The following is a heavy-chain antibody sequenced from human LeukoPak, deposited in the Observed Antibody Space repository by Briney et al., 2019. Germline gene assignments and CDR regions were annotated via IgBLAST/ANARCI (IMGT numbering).Heavy chain of an antibody. CDR1: GDSISSNHW. J-gene: IGHJ4*02. CDR3: ASRYSYGPDY. D-gene: IGHD5-18*01. Sequence: SETLSLTCAVSGDSISSNHWWSWVRQPPGKGLEWIGEIHHSGSTNYNPSLKSRVTISVDKSKNQFSLKLSSVTAADTAVYYCASRYSYGPDYWGQGTLVTVSS. CDR2: IHHSGST. V-gene: IGHV4-4*02.